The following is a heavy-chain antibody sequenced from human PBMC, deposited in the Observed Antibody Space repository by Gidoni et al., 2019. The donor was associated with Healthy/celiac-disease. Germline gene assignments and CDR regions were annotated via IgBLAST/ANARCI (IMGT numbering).Heavy chain of an antibody. Sequence: QVQLVQSGAEVKKPGSSVKVSCKASGGTFSSYAISWVRQAPGQGLGWMGGIIPIFGTANYAQKFQGRVTITADESTSTAYMELSSLRSEDTAVYYCARDAGITMIVVPTHFDYWGQGTLVTVSS. V-gene: IGHV1-69*01. CDR1: GGTFSSYA. CDR2: IIPIFGTA. D-gene: IGHD3-22*01. J-gene: IGHJ4*02. CDR3: ARDAGITMIVVPTHFDY.